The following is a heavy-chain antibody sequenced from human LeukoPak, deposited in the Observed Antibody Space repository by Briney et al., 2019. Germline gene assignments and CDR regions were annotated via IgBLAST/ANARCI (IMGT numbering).Heavy chain of an antibody. D-gene: IGHD2-15*01. Sequence: PGGSLRLSCVASGFTFNNFAMSWVRQAPGKGLEWVSTLSGSGRGTNYADPVKGRFIISRDNSKKTLSLQMSSLRAEDTAAYYCAKMYCRGPWCYTGGDDKFYGMDVWGQGTTVTVSS. CDR1: GFTFNNFA. J-gene: IGHJ6*02. CDR3: AKMYCRGPWCYTGGDDKFYGMDV. V-gene: IGHV3-23*01. CDR2: LSGSGRGT.